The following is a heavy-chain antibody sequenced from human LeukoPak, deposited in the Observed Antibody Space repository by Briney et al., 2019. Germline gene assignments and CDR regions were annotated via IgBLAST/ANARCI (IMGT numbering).Heavy chain of an antibody. CDR2: INHSGST. CDR3: ARLPSYYYYGMDV. V-gene: IGHV4-34*01. J-gene: IGHJ6*02. CDR1: GGSVSGYY. Sequence: SETLTLTCAGYGGSVSGYYWSWIRQPPGKGLEWIGEINHSGSTNYNPSLKSRVTISVDTSKNQFSLKLSSVTAADTAVYYCARLPSYYYYGMDVWGQGTTVTVSS.